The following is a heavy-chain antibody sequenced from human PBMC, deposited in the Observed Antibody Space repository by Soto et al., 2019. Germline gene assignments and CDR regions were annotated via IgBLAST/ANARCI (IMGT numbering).Heavy chain of an antibody. CDR2: NYYSGST. J-gene: IGHJ3*02. V-gene: IGHV4-30-4*01. Sequence: SETLSLTCTVSGGSISSGDYYWSWIRQPPGKGLEWIGYNYYSGSTYYNPSLKSRVTISVDTSKNQFSLKLSSVTAADTAVYYCARDLSGYYDSSGYQSGAFDIWGQGTMVTVSS. D-gene: IGHD3-22*01. CDR3: ARDLSGYYDSSGYQSGAFDI. CDR1: GGSISSGDYY.